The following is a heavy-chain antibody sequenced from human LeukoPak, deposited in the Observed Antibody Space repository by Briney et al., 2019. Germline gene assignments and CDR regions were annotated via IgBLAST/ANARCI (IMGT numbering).Heavy chain of an antibody. V-gene: IGHV3-48*02. J-gene: IGHJ4*02. CDR2: ISSSSSSI. CDR3: ARGGYYGSGSYYFH. D-gene: IGHD3-10*01. CDR1: GFTFSSYS. Sequence: GGSLRLSCADSGFTFSSYSMNWVRQAPGKGLEWVSYISSSSSSIYYADSVKGRFTISRDNAKNSLYLQMNSLRDEDMAVYYGARGGYYGSGSYYFHWGQGTLVTVSS.